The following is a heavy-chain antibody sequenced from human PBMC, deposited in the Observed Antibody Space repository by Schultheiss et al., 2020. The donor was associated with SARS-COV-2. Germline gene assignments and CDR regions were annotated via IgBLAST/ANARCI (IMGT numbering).Heavy chain of an antibody. CDR1: GGSFSGYY. Sequence: SETLSLTCAVYGGSFSGYYWSWIRQPPGKGLEWIGRIYTSGSTNYNPSLKSRVTMSVDTSKNQFSLKLSSVTAADTAVYYCARDYYDTLYYYYGMDVWGQGTTVTVSS. V-gene: IGHV4-4*07. CDR3: ARDYYDTLYYYYGMDV. CDR2: IYTSGST. D-gene: IGHD3-22*01. J-gene: IGHJ6*02.